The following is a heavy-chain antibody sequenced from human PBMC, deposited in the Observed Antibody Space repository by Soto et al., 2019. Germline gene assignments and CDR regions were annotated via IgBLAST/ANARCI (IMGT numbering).Heavy chain of an antibody. CDR1: GGSFIGYY. D-gene: IGHD1-7*01. Sequence: SEALSLTCAVYGGSFIGYYWSWIRQPPGKGLEWIGEINHSGSTNYNPSLKSRVTISVDTSKNQFSLKLSSVTAADTAVYYCARGTPRITGTTRWFDPWGQGTLVTVSS. J-gene: IGHJ5*02. V-gene: IGHV4-34*01. CDR3: ARGTPRITGTTRWFDP. CDR2: INHSGST.